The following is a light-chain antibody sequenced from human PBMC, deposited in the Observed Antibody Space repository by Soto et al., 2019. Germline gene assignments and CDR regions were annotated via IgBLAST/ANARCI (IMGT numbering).Light chain of an antibody. CDR1: SSDVGGYDS. CDR3: AAWDDSLSGYV. CDR2: EVT. V-gene: IGLV2-14*01. J-gene: IGLJ1*01. Sequence: SVLTQPASVSESPGQSITISCTGTSSDVGGYDSVSWYQQHPGKAPKLMIYEVTNRPSGVPDRFSGSKSGTSASLAISGLQAEDEADYYCAAWDDSLSGYVFGTGTKVTVL.